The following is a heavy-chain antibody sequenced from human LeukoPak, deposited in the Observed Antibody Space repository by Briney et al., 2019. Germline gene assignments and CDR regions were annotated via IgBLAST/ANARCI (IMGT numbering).Heavy chain of an antibody. CDR3: ARFDGSGSWYAFDI. J-gene: IGHJ3*02. D-gene: IGHD3-10*01. Sequence: ASVKVSCKASGYTFTSYGISWVRQAPGQGLEWMGWISAYNGNTNYAQKLQGRVTMTTDTSTSTAYMELSSLRSEDTAVYYCARFDGSGSWYAFDIWGQGTMVTVSS. CDR2: ISAYNGNT. CDR1: GYTFTSYG. V-gene: IGHV1-18*01.